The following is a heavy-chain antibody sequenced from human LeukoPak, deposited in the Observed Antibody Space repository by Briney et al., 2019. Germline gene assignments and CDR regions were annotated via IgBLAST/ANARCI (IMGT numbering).Heavy chain of an antibody. J-gene: IGHJ5*02. Sequence: SKTLSLTCTVSGGSISSYYWSWIRQPPGKGLEWIGYIHYSGSTKYNPSLKSRVTMSIDTSKNQFSLNLMSVTAADTAVYYCARHPEWEREAGATWGQGALVTVSS. CDR3: ARHPEWEREAGAT. CDR2: IHYSGST. V-gene: IGHV4-59*08. D-gene: IGHD1-26*01. CDR1: GGSISSYY.